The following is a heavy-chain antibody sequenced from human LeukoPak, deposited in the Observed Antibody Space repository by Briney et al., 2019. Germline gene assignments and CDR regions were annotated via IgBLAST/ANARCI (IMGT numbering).Heavy chain of an antibody. CDR2: IYRTSTYI. J-gene: IGHJ6*03. CDR1: EFTLSSFA. D-gene: IGHD3-3*01. CDR3: ASIMGIRIIGDSYMEV. Sequence: PGGSLRLSCAPSEFTLSSFAMNWVRQAPGKGLEWVSYIYRTSTYIFYANSVKGRFTISRDNAKDSLYLQMNSLRAEDTAVYYCASIMGIRIIGDSYMEVWGKGTTVTV. V-gene: IGHV3-21*01.